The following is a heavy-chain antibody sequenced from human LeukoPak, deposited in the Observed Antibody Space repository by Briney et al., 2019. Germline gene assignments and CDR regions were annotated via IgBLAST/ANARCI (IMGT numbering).Heavy chain of an antibody. CDR2: INSDGIST. V-gene: IGHV3-74*01. CDR3: ARGYCSGGSCYKLNACDI. Sequence: GGSLRLSCAASAFPFRSYWMHWVRQAPGKGLAWVSHINSDGISTGYVDSVKGRFIISRDNAKNTLYLQMNSLRAEDTAVHYCARGYCSGGSCYKLNACDIWGQGTMVAVSS. CDR1: AFPFRSYW. J-gene: IGHJ3*02. D-gene: IGHD2-15*01.